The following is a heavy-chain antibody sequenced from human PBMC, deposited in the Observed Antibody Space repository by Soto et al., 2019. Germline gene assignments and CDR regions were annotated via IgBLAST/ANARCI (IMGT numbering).Heavy chain of an antibody. CDR2: IYWDDDK. CDR1: GFSLSTSGVG. V-gene: IGHV2-5*02. Sequence: QITLKESGPTLVKPTQTLTLTCTFSGFSLSTSGVGVGWIRQPPGKALEWLALIYWDDDKRYSPSLKSRLTITEDTSKNQVVLTMPIMDPVDTATYYCASGAAGEAFDYWGQGTLVTVSA. J-gene: IGHJ4*02. CDR3: ASGAAGEAFDY. D-gene: IGHD6-13*01.